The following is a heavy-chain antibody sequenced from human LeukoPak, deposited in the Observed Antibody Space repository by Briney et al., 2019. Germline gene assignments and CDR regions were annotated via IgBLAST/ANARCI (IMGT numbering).Heavy chain of an antibody. J-gene: IGHJ4*02. CDR2: ITLDGSEK. CDR1: GLTTSNYW. CDR3: ARDLYSIGWPGY. Sequence: GESLRLSCTASGLTTSNYWMTWVRQAPGKWLEWVATITLDGSEKYYWESVKGRFTISRDNAKNSLYLQMNSLRAEDTAVYYCARDLYSIGWPGYWGQGTLVTVSS. V-gene: IGHV3-7*05. D-gene: IGHD6-19*01.